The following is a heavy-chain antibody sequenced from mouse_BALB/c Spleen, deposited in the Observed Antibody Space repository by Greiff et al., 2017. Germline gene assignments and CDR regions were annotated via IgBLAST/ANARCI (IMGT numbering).Heavy chain of an antibody. CDR2: INPGSGGT. D-gene: IGHD2-2*01. V-gene: IGHV1-54*01. J-gene: IGHJ3*01. CDR1: GYAFTNYL. Sequence: QVQLKQSGAELVRPGTSVKVSCKASGYAFTNYLIEWVKQRPGQGLEWIGVINPGSGGTNYNEKFKGKATLTADKSSSTAYMQLSSLTSDDSAVYFCARGGYDRFAYWGQGTLVTVSA. CDR3: ARGGYDRFAY.